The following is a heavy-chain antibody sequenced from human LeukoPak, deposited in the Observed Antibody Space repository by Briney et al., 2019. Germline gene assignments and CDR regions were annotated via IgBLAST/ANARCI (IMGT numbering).Heavy chain of an antibody. CDR1: GFTFSNYW. J-gene: IGHJ4*02. D-gene: IGHD3-16*01. Sequence: GGSLRLSCAASGFTFSNYWMHWVRDAPGKGLVWVSRISSDESITSYADSVKGRFTISRDNAKSTLFLQMNSLRAEDTAVYYCARVWGGGVFGYSAFDYWGQGTLVTVSS. CDR3: ARVWGGGVFGYSAFDY. CDR2: ISSDESIT. V-gene: IGHV3-74*01.